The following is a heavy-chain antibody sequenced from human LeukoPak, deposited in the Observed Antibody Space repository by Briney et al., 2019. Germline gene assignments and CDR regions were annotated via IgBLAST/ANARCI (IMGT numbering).Heavy chain of an antibody. V-gene: IGHV1-18*01. CDR1: GYTFTSSG. D-gene: IGHD6-19*01. CDR3: ARLGDSSGWSNY. CDR2: ISPYNGHT. J-gene: IGHJ4*02. Sequence: ASVKVSCKASGYTFTSSGITWVRQAPGQGLEWMGWISPYNGHTTYAQKVQGRVTMTTDTSTNTAYMELWSLRSDDTAIYYCARLGDSSGWSNYWGQGTLVTVSS.